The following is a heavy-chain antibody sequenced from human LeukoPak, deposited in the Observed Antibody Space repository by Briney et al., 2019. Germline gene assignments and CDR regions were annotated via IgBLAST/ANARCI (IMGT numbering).Heavy chain of an antibody. J-gene: IGHJ6*03. CDR1: GGTFSSYA. D-gene: IGHD3-16*01. CDR3: ARDGGLVITPYMDV. CDR2: IIPICGTA. Sequence: GASVKVSCKASGGTFSSYAISWVRQAPGQGLEWMGRIIPICGTANYAQKFQGRVTITTDESTSTAYMELGSLRSEDTAVYYCARDGGLVITPYMDVRGKGTTVTVSS. V-gene: IGHV1-69*05.